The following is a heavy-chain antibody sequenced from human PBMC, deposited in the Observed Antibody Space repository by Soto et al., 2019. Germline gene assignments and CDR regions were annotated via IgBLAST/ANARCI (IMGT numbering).Heavy chain of an antibody. CDR3: AREYSGYSCAP. CDR1: GGTFSSYT. Sequence: QVQLVQSGAEVKKPGSSVKVYCKASGGTFSSYTISWVRQAPGQGIEWMGRIIPILGIANYAQKFQGRVTITADKSTSTAYMELSSLRAEDTAVYYGAREYSGYSCAPWGQRTLVTVYS. J-gene: IGHJ5*02. D-gene: IGHD5-12*01. CDR2: IIPILGIA. V-gene: IGHV1-69*02.